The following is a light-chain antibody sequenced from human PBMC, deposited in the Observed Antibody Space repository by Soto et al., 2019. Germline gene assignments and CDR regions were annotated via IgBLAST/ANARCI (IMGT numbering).Light chain of an antibody. CDR3: AAWDDSLNYV. CDR2: SNS. J-gene: IGLJ1*01. Sequence: QSVLTQPSSASGTPGQRVTISCSGSRSNIGTNTVNWYQQLPGTAPKLLIYSNSQRPSGVPDRFSGSKSGTSASLAISGLQSEDEADYYCAAWDDSLNYVFGTGTKVTVL. CDR1: RSNIGTNT. V-gene: IGLV1-44*01.